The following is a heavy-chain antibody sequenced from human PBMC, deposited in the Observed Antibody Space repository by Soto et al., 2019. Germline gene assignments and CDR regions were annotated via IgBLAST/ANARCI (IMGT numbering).Heavy chain of an antibody. CDR1: GFTFTSSA. V-gene: IGHV1-58*01. J-gene: IGHJ6*02. D-gene: IGHD3-9*01. CDR2: IVVGSGNT. Sequence: SVKVSCKASGFTFTSSAVQWVRQARGQRLEWIGWIVVGSGNTNYAQKFQERVTITRDMSTSTAYMELSSLRSEDTAVYYCAAEEKSRYFDCLRPPCYYYGMDVWGQGTTVTVSS. CDR3: AAEEKSRYFDCLRPPCYYYGMDV.